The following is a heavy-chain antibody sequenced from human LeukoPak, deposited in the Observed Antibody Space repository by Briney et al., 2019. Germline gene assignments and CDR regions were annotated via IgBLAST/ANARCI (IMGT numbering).Heavy chain of an antibody. CDR1: GGSISTYY. V-gene: IGHV4-59*12. CDR3: ARGHQLPLRPYYYYGMDV. J-gene: IGHJ6*02. Sequence: SETLSLTCTVSGGSISTYYWNWIRQPPGKGLEWIGYIYHSGSTNYNPSLQSRVTISVDTSMNQFSLKLSSVTAADTAVYYCARGHQLPLRPYYYYGMDVWGQGTTVTVSS. D-gene: IGHD2-2*01. CDR2: IYHSGST.